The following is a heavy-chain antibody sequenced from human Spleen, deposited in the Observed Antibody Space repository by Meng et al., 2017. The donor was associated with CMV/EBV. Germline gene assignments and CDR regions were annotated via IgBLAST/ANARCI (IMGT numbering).Heavy chain of an antibody. V-gene: IGHV3-7*03. CDR3: AKGRLPAANYYYGMDV. Sequence: GESLKISCAASEFTFSTYWMSWVRQAPGKGLEWLANIKQDGSETYYVDSVKGRFTISRDNAKNSLFLQMNSLRADDSALYFCAKGRLPAANYYYGMDVWGQGTTVTVSS. CDR2: IKQDGSET. D-gene: IGHD2-2*01. CDR1: EFTFSTYW. J-gene: IGHJ6*02.